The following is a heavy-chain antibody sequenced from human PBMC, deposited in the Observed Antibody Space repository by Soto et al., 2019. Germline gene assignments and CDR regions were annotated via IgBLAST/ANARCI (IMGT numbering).Heavy chain of an antibody. V-gene: IGHV3-33*01. Sequence: QVQLVESGGGVVQPGRSLRLSCAASGFTFSSYGMHWVRQAPGKGLEWVAVIWYDGSNKYYADSVKGRFTISRDNSKNTLYLQMNSLRAEDTAVYYCARDHGSWSVDDAFDIWGQGTMVTVSS. CDR2: IWYDGSNK. CDR1: GFTFSSYG. J-gene: IGHJ3*02. CDR3: ARDHGSWSVDDAFDI. D-gene: IGHD6-13*01.